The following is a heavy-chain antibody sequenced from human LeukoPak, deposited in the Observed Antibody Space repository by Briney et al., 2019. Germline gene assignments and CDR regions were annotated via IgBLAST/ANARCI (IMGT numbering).Heavy chain of an antibody. J-gene: IGHJ4*02. D-gene: IGHD1-14*01. CDR1: GFTFDDYA. CDR3: ARDSPPDY. Sequence: GGSLRLSCAVSGFTFDDYAMHWVRQVPGKGLEWVSGINWNSDSIGYADSVKGRFTTSRDNAKNSLYLQMNSLRAEDTAVYYCARDSPPDYWGRGTLVTVSS. CDR2: INWNSDSI. V-gene: IGHV3-9*01.